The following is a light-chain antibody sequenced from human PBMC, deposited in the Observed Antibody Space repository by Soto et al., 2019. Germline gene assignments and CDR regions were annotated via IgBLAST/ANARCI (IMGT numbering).Light chain of an antibody. CDR1: SSDVGGYNY. J-gene: IGLJ1*01. Sequence: LTQPASVSGSPGQSITISCTGTSSDVGGYNYVSWYQQHPGKAPKFMIYDVSNRPSGVSNRFSGSKSGNTTSLTISGLQAEDEADYYCSSYTTSNTRQIVFGTGTKVTVL. CDR3: SSYTTSNTRQIV. V-gene: IGLV2-14*01. CDR2: DVS.